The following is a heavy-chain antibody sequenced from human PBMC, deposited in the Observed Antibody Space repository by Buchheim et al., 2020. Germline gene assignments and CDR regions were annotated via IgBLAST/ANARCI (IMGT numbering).Heavy chain of an antibody. CDR1: GFTFSSYA. Sequence: QVQLVESGGGVVQPGRSLRLSCAASGFTFSSYAMHWVRQAPGKGLEWVAVISYDGSNKYYADSVKGRFTISRDNSKKTLSLQMNSLRAEDTAVYYCAREELVTSYYYYYGMDVWGQGTT. V-gene: IGHV3-30*04. J-gene: IGHJ6*02. D-gene: IGHD3-9*01. CDR3: AREELVTSYYYYYGMDV. CDR2: ISYDGSNK.